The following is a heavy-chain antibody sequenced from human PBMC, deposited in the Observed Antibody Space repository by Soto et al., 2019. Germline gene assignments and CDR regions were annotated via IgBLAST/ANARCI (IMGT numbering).Heavy chain of an antibody. J-gene: IGHJ4*01. V-gene: IGHV3-15*07. D-gene: IGHD1-20*01. CDR3: TTDSYNKMPIVRVGY. Sequence: EVQLVESGGGLVKPGGSLRLSCAASGFIFSNAWINWVRQAPGKGLEWVGRIKSKADGGTTDFAAPVKGRFAISRDDSMNMMYMQMSSLRTEDTSVYYCTTDSYNKMPIVRVGYWGHGTLGTVFS. CDR1: GFIFSNAW. CDR2: IKSKADGGTT.